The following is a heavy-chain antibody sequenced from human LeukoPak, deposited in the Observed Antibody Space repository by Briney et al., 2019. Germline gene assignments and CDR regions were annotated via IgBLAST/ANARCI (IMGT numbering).Heavy chain of an antibody. Sequence: GGSLRLSCAASGFTFSSYWMSWVRQAPGKGLEWVANIKQDGSEKCYVDSVKGRFTISRDNAKNSLYLQMNSLRAEDTAVYYCARGIVVVPAAIPYWGQGTLVTVSS. J-gene: IGHJ4*02. CDR2: IKQDGSEK. CDR1: GFTFSSYW. V-gene: IGHV3-7*03. D-gene: IGHD2-2*01. CDR3: ARGIVVVPAAIPY.